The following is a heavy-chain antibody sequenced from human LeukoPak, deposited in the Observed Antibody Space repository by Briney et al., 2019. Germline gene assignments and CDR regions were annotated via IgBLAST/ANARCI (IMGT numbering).Heavy chain of an antibody. J-gene: IGHJ4*02. CDR3: PPDLRGETHPFDH. V-gene: IGHV3-15*01. Sequence: GGSLRLSCAASGFTFTNAWMSWVRQAPGKGLEWVGRIKSKTDGGTTDYATPVRGRFTISRDDSKTTLFLQMNSLKTEDTAVYFCPPDLRGETHPFDHWGQGTLVTVS. D-gene: IGHD3-16*01. CDR2: IKSKTDGGTT. CDR1: GFTFTNAW.